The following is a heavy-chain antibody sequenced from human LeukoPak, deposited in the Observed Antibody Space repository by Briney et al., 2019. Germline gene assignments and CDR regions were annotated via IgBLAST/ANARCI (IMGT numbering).Heavy chain of an antibody. J-gene: IGHJ4*02. V-gene: IGHV3-30-3*01. CDR3: ARDLSSSGFDY. CDR1: GFTFSSYA. CDR2: ISYDGSNK. D-gene: IGHD6-6*01. Sequence: GGSLRLSCAASGFTFSSYAMHWVRQAPGKGLERVAVISYDGSNKYYADSVKGRFTISRDNSKNTLYLQMNSLRAEDTAVYYCARDLSSSGFDYWGQGTLVTVSS.